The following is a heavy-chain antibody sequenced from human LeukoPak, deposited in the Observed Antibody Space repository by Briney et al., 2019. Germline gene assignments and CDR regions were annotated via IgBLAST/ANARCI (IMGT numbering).Heavy chain of an antibody. CDR2: ISSSSSYI. Sequence: GGSLRLSCAASGFTFSSYSMKWVRQAPGKGLEWVSSISSSSSYIYYADSVQGRFTSARDNAKNSLYLQMNSLRAEDTAVYYCARGQLLWFGEKNWFDPWGQGTLVTVSS. J-gene: IGHJ5*02. CDR1: GFTFSSYS. V-gene: IGHV3-21*01. CDR3: ARGQLLWFGEKNWFDP. D-gene: IGHD3-10*01.